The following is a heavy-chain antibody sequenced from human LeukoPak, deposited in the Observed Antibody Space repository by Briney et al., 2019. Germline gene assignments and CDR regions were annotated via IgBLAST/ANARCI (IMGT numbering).Heavy chain of an antibody. D-gene: IGHD4-11*01. Sequence: PGGSLRLSCAASGFTFSSYWMSWVRQAPGKGLEWVANIKQDGSEKYYVDSVKGRFTISRDNAKNSLYLQMNSLRAEDTAVYYCARVYSSYYYYMDVWGKGTTVTVSS. CDR3: ARVYSSYYYYMDV. J-gene: IGHJ6*03. CDR2: IKQDGSEK. CDR1: GFTFSSYW. V-gene: IGHV3-7*04.